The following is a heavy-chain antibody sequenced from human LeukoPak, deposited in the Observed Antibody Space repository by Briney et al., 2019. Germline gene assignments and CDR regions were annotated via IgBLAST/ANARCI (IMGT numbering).Heavy chain of an antibody. CDR1: GYTFTSYY. V-gene: IGHV1-46*01. Sequence: ASVKVSCKASGYTFTSYYMHWVRQAPGQGLEWMGIINPSGGSTSYAQKFQGRVTMTEDTSTDTAYMELSSLRSEDTAVYYCATSLGFFDDIVVVVAATYYYGMDVWGQGTTVTVSS. CDR2: INPSGGST. CDR3: ATSLGFFDDIVVVVAATYYYGMDV. J-gene: IGHJ6*02. D-gene: IGHD2-15*01.